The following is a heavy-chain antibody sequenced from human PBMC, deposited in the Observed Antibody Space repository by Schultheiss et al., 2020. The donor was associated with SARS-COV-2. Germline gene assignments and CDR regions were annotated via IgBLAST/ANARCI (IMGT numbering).Heavy chain of an antibody. CDR2: IWYDGSNK. V-gene: IGHV3-33*01. J-gene: IGHJ4*02. CDR1: GFTFSSYG. D-gene: IGHD3-10*01. Sequence: GGSLRLSCAASGFTFSSYGMHWVRQAPGKGLEWVAVIWYDGSNKYYADSVKGRFTISRDNSKNTLYLQMNSLRAEDTAVYYCARTGGFGELSRLGYWGQGTLVTVSS. CDR3: ARTGGFGELSRLGY.